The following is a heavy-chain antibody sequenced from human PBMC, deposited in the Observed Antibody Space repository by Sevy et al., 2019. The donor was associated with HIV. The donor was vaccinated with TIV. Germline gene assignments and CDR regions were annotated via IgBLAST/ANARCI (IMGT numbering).Heavy chain of an antibody. V-gene: IGHV3-48*01. Sequence: GGSLRLSCVASGFIISSNSMSWVRQAPGKGLEWVSYINNSSRTVYSDSVKGRFTISRDNAKNSVFLQMNSLRVEDTGVYYCAIGLSWGQGTSVTVSS. CDR3: AIGLS. CDR1: GFIISSNS. J-gene: IGHJ4*02. CDR2: INNSSRTV.